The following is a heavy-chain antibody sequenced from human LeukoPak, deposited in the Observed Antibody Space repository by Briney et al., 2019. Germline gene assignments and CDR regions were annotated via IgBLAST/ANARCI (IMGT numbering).Heavy chain of an antibody. CDR1: GFTFSYYA. Sequence: PGGSLRLSCAASGFTFSYYAMSWVRQAPGKGLEWVGFIRSKAYGGTTEYAASVKGRFTISRDDSKSIAYLQMNSLKTEDTAVYYCTRDGYDSSGYYYVFDYWGQGTLVTVSS. V-gene: IGHV3-49*04. J-gene: IGHJ4*02. CDR2: IRSKAYGGTT. D-gene: IGHD3-22*01. CDR3: TRDGYDSSGYYYVFDY.